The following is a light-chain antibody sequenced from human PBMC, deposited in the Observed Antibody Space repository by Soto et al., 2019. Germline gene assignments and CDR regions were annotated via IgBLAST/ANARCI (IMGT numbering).Light chain of an antibody. CDR3: QYDSNSPLT. CDR2: GAS. Sequence: EIVLMQSPGTLSLSPGERATLTCRASQSISSCSLAWYRQKPGQAPSLLIYGASNRATGIPDRFSGGGSGTDFTLTITRLEPEDFAVYYCQYDSNSPLTFGQGTKVDIK. CDR1: QSISSCS. V-gene: IGKV3-20*01. J-gene: IGKJ1*01.